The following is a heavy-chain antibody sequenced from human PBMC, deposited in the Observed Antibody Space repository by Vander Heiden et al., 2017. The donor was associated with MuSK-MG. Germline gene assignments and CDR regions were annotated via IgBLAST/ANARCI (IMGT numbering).Heavy chain of an antibody. CDR3: ARIIYYYDSSGYYPVRLYYFDY. CDR1: GFSLSKARMG. Sequence: QVTLKESGPVLVKPTETLTLTCTVSGFSLSKARMGVSWSRQPPGKALEWLAHIFSNDEKSYSTSLKSRLTISKDTSKSQVVLTMTNMDPVDTATYYCARIIYYYDSSGYYPVRLYYFDYWGQGTLVTVSS. CDR2: IFSNDEK. J-gene: IGHJ4*02. V-gene: IGHV2-26*01. D-gene: IGHD3-22*01.